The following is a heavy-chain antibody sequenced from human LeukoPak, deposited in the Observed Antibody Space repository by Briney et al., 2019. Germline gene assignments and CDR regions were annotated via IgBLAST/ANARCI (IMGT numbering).Heavy chain of an antibody. CDR1: GFTFSSYA. CDR3: ARERLPYSSGWYYFDY. Sequence: AGGSLRLSCAASGFTFSSYAMHWVRQAPGKGLEYVSAISSNGGSTYYANSVKGRFTISRDNFKNTLYLQMGSLRAEDMAVYYCARERLPYSSGWYYFDYWGQGTLVTVSS. V-gene: IGHV3-64*01. J-gene: IGHJ4*02. D-gene: IGHD6-19*01. CDR2: ISSNGGST.